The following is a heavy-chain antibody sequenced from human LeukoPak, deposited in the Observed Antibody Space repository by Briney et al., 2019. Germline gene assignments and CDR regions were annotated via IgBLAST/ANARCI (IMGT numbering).Heavy chain of an antibody. CDR1: GFTFSSYW. V-gene: IGHV3-7*01. J-gene: IGHJ4*02. Sequence: GGSLRLSCAASGFTFSSYWMSWVRQAPGKGLEWVANIKQDGSEKYYVDSVKGRFTISRDNAKNSLYLQTNSLRAEDTAVYYCARSLRYFDWLHTSYYFDYWGQGTLVTVSS. CDR2: IKQDGSEK. CDR3: ARSLRYFDWLHTSYYFDY. D-gene: IGHD3-9*01.